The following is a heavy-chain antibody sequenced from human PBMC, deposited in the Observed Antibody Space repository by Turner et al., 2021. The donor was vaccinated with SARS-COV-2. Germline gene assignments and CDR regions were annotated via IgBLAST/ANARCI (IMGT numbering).Heavy chain of an antibody. V-gene: IGHV4-34*01. Sequence: QVQLQQWGAGVLKTSETLSLTCAVNGGAFSGYYWSWIRQPPGKGLEWIGQINDSGNSNYNPSLKSRVTISEDTTKKQVSLNLRSVTAADTAVYYCARGHIVGSSWYYFENWGRGTLVTVSS. D-gene: IGHD6-13*01. CDR1: GGAFSGYY. CDR2: INDSGNS. CDR3: ARGHIVGSSWYYFEN. J-gene: IGHJ4*02.